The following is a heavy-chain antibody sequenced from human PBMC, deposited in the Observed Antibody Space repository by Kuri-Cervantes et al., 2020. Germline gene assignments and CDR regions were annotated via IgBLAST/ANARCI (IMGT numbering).Heavy chain of an antibody. Sequence: GGSLRLSCAASGFTFSSYWMSWVRQAPGKGLEWVANIKQDGSEKYYVDSVKGRFTISRDNAKNSLYLQMNSLRAEDTAVYYCARHLGKGLQGGYFDYWGQGTLVTISS. V-gene: IGHV3-7*01. J-gene: IGHJ4*02. CDR3: ARHLGKGLQGGYFDY. CDR2: IKQDGSEK. D-gene: IGHD4-11*01. CDR1: GFTFSSYW.